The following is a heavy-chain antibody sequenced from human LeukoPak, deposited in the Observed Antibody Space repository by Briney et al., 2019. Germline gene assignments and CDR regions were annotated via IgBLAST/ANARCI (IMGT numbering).Heavy chain of an antibody. CDR1: GFTFSDYH. V-gene: IGHV3-11*04. CDR3: GRGHWGLDY. D-gene: IGHD7-27*01. Sequence: GGSLRLSCAASGFTFSDYHMTWIRQAPGKGLEWVSYISNSGSSIYYADSLKGRFTTSRDNAKSSLYLQMNSLRAEDTAVYYCGRGHWGLDYWGQGALVTVSS. J-gene: IGHJ4*02. CDR2: ISNSGSSI.